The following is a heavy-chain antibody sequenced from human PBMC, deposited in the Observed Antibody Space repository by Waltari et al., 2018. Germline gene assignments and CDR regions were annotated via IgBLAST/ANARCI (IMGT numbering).Heavy chain of an antibody. V-gene: IGHV3-30-3*01. J-gene: IGHJ6*02. CDR1: GFTFSSYA. D-gene: IGHD2-2*01. CDR2: ISYDGSNK. CDR3: ARVYCSSTSCSGLGSSYYYYGMDV. Sequence: QVQLVESGGGVVQPGRSLRLSCAASGFTFSSYAMHWVRQAPGKGLEWVAVISYDGSNKYYADSGKGRFTISRDNSKNTLYLQMNSLRAEDTAVYYCARVYCSSTSCSGLGSSYYYYGMDVWGQGTTVTVSS.